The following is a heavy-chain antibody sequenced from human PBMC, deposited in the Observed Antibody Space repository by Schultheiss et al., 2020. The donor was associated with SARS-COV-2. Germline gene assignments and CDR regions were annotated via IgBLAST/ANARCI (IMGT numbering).Heavy chain of an antibody. J-gene: IGHJ6*02. CDR1: GFTFSSYG. Sequence: GESLKISCAASGFTFSSYGMHWVRQAPGKGLEWVSSISSSSSYIYYADSVKGRFTISRDNAKNSLYLQMNSLRAEDTAVYYCARDSYSSTTNYYYYGMDVWGQGTTVTVSS. V-gene: IGHV3-21*01. CDR2: ISSSSSYI. D-gene: IGHD6-19*01. CDR3: ARDSYSSTTNYYYYGMDV.